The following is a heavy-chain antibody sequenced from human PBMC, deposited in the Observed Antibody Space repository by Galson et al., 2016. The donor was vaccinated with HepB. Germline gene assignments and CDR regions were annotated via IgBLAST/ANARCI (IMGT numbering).Heavy chain of an antibody. CDR3: ARERGRGWAARSMFED. J-gene: IGHJ4*02. V-gene: IGHV4-4*02. CDR2: VYHSGTR. Sequence: SETLSLTCTVSGGSIRSSYWWSWVRQSPVMGLEWIGEVYHSGTRNYNPSFESRATISVDQYMNQFSLTLQSPTAADTAVYYCARERGRGWAARSMFEDWGPGTVVTVSS. D-gene: IGHD3-10*02. CDR1: GGSIRSSYW.